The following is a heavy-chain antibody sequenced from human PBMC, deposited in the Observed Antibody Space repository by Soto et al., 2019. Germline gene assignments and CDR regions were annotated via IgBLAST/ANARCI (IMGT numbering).Heavy chain of an antibody. J-gene: IGHJ4*01. CDR3: TTDSYMPIVIVRFDY. V-gene: IGHV3-15*07. CDR1: GFTFSNAW. Sequence: PGGSLRLSCAASGFTFSNAWINWVRQAPGKGLEWVGRIKNKTDGGTTDFPAPVKGRFAISRDDSKNMVYLKMSSLKIEDTALYYCTTDSYMPIVIVRFDYWGHGTLVTVSS. CDR2: IKNKTDGGTT. D-gene: IGHD3-22*01.